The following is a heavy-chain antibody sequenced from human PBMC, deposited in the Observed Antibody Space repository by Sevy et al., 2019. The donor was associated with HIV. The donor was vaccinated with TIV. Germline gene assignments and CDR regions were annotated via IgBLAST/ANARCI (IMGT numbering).Heavy chain of an antibody. CDR2: TNPDSGGP. J-gene: IGHJ4*02. CDR1: GYTLTGYY. Sequence: ASVKVSCKASGYTLTGYYMLWVRQAPGQGLQWMGWTNPDSGGPNYAPKFQGRVTLTRDTSISTAYMELSRLKSDDTAVYYCVRDDRDGYFEYWGQGTLVTVSS. V-gene: IGHV1-2*02. CDR3: VRDDRDGYFEY.